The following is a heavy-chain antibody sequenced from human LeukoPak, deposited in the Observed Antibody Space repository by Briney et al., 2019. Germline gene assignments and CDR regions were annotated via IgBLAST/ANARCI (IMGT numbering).Heavy chain of an antibody. V-gene: IGHV4-59*08. CDR2: IYYTGET. D-gene: IGHD3-10*01. J-gene: IGHJ4*02. Sequence: SETLSLTCSVSGGSITSHYWSWIRQPPGKGLEWLGYIYYTGETRSIPSLRSRLTMSIDTSKNQVSLTLSFVTAADTAVYYCARLRDGRWLLEYWGQGTLVTVSS. CDR3: ARLRDGRWLLEY. CDR1: GGSITSHY.